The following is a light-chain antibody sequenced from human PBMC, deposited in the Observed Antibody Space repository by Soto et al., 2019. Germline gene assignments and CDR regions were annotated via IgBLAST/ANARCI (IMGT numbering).Light chain of an antibody. CDR1: QSVSSN. CDR2: GXS. CDR3: QQYGSSPRT. V-gene: IGKV3-20*01. Sequence: EIVMTQSPATLSVSPGERATLSCRASQSVSSNLAFCRHKPGQAXMLLIYGXSXRXTGIPDRFSGSGSGTDFTLTISRLEPEDFAVYYCQQYGSSPRTFGQGTKVDIK. J-gene: IGKJ1*01.